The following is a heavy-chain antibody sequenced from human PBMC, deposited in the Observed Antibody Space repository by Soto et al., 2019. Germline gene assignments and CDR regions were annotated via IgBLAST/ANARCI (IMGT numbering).Heavy chain of an antibody. CDR3: AIYSTAQWELGFMAFDI. J-gene: IGHJ3*02. CDR1: GGSFSGYY. V-gene: IGHV4-34*01. Sequence: QVQLQQWGAGLLKPSETLSLTCTVSGGSFSGYYWSWIRQPPGKGLEWIGEINQSGSTNYNPSLKGRVITSVDTSKNQFSLKLSSVTAADTAVYYCAIYSTAQWELGFMAFDIWGQGTMVTVSS. CDR2: INQSGST. D-gene: IGHD1-26*01.